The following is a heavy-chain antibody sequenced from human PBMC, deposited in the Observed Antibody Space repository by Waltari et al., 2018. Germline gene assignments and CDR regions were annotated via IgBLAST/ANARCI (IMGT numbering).Heavy chain of an antibody. CDR3: AEEGNTTAGLFDS. D-gene: IGHD6-25*01. CDR1: GHSVNNDFC. J-gene: IGHJ4*02. V-gene: IGHV4-38-2*01. Sequence: QVQLRESGPGLVRSSETLSLTCPVSGHSVNNDFCWAWIRQSPGGGLEWIASIYHTGSSHYNSSLKSRVSISTDMSTKQFFLTLTHLTAADTAVYYCAEEGNTTAGLFDSWGQGTLVTVSS. CDR2: IYHTGSS.